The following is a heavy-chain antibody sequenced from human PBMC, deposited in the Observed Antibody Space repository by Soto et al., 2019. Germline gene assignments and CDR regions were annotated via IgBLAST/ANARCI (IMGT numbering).Heavy chain of an antibody. Sequence: SETLSLTCTVSGGSISSGGYYWSWIRQHPGKGLEWIGYIYYSGSTYYNPSLKSRVTISVDTSKNQFSLKLSSVTAAGTAVYYCARWVGATSFDYWGQGTLVTVSS. D-gene: IGHD1-26*01. CDR2: IYYSGST. J-gene: IGHJ4*02. CDR1: GGSISSGGYY. V-gene: IGHV4-31*03. CDR3: ARWVGATSFDY.